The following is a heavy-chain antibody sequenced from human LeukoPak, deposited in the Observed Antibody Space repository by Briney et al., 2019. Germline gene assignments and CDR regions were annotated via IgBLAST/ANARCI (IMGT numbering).Heavy chain of an antibody. CDR1: GGSFSGYY. CDR2: INHSGST. CDR3: ARRNLYYDILTGPGDFDY. D-gene: IGHD3-9*01. V-gene: IGHV4-34*01. Sequence: SETLSLTCAVYGGSFSGYYWSWIRQPPGKGLEWIGEINHSGSTNYNPSLKSRVTISVDTSKNQFSLKLSSVTAADTAVYYCARRNLYYDILTGPGDFDYWGQGTLVTVSS. J-gene: IGHJ4*02.